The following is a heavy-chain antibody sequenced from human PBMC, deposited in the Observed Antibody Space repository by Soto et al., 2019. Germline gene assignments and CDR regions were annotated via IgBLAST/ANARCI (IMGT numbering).Heavy chain of an antibody. D-gene: IGHD3-10*01. Sequence: QISLKESGPTVVKPTQTLTLTCTFSGFSLTTYGEGVSWLRQPPGKALEWLALIYWDANKRYSPSLRTRLTITKDTSKNQVVVTMTDTDPEDTGTYFCAHRPGTGSYDFWGQGILVTVSS. J-gene: IGHJ4*02. CDR2: IYWDANK. CDR3: AHRPGTGSYDF. CDR1: GFSLTTYGEG. V-gene: IGHV2-5*02.